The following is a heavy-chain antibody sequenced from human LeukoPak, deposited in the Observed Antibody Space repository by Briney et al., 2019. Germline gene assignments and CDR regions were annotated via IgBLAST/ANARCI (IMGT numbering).Heavy chain of an antibody. D-gene: IGHD3-22*01. CDR2: ISGSGGST. Sequence: GGSLRLSCGASGFTFSSYAMSWVRQAPGKGLEWVSAISGSGGSTYYADSVKGRFTISRDNSKNTLYLQMNSLRAEDTAVYYCAKFVAGEVVVGPFDYWGQGTLVTVSS. J-gene: IGHJ4*02. CDR3: AKFVAGEVVVGPFDY. CDR1: GFTFSSYA. V-gene: IGHV3-23*01.